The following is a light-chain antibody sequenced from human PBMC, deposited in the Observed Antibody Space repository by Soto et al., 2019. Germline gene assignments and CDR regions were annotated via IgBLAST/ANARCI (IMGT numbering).Light chain of an antibody. V-gene: IGKV3D-15*01. CDR1: QSVSSN. CDR3: QQYNNWPLP. J-gene: IGKJ5*01. Sequence: IALTQTPATLSVSPGERATLSCRASQSVSSNLAWHQQRPGQAPRLLIYGASTRATGVPARFGGGGSGTEFTLTITSLQSEDFAVYWCQQYNNWPLPFGPGRRLEVK. CDR2: GAS.